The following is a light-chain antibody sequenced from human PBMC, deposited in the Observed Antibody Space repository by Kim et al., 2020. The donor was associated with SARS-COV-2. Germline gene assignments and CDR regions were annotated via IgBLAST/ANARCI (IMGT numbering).Light chain of an antibody. CDR3: QAWDTSTVV. V-gene: IGLV3-1*01. J-gene: IGLJ2*01. Sequence: VATGQTASMTCSGDKLGDKYACWYQQKPGQSPVLVIYQDTRRPSGIPERFSGSNAGNTATLTISGTQAMDEADYYCQAWDTSTVVFGGGTQLTVL. CDR2: QDT. CDR1: KLGDKY.